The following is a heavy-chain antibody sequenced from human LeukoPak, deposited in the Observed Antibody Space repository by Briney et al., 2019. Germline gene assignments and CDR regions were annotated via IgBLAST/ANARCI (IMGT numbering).Heavy chain of an antibody. CDR2: ISGSGGST. V-gene: IGHV3-23*01. Sequence: GGSLRLSCAASGFTFSSYAMSWVRQAPGKGLEWVSAISGSGGSTYYADSVKGRFTISRDNSKNTLYLQMNSLRAEDTAVYYCAKDFQQQLELYYFDYWGQGTLVTVSS. CDR3: AKDFQQQLELYYFDY. CDR1: GFTFSSYA. J-gene: IGHJ4*02. D-gene: IGHD6-13*01.